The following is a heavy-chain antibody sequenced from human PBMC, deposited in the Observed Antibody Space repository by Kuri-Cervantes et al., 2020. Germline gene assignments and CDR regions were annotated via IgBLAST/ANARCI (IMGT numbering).Heavy chain of an antibody. D-gene: IGHD5-18*01. J-gene: IGHJ3*02. CDR3: ARVRIQLWQDAYDI. V-gene: IGHV3-9*01. CDR2: ISWNSGSI. Sequence: SLKISCAASGFTFDDYAMHWVRQAPGKGLEWVSGISWNSGSIGYADSVKGRFTISRDNAKNSLYLQMHSLTAEDTALYYCARVRIQLWQDAYDIWGQGTMVTVSS. CDR1: GFTFDDYA.